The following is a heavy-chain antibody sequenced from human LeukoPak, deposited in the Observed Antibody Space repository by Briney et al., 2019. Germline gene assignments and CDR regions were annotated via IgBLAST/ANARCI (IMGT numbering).Heavy chain of an antibody. V-gene: IGHV1-2*06. J-gene: IGHJ4*02. CDR2: INPNSGGT. D-gene: IGHD2-8*01. CDR3: ARERGYCTNGVCLAYDY. Sequence: ASVKVSCKASGYTFTGYYMHWVRQAPGRGLEWMGRINPNSGGTNYAQKFQGRVTMTRDTSISTAYMELSRLRSDDTAVYYCARERGYCTNGVCLAYDYWGQGTLVTVSS. CDR1: GYTFTGYY.